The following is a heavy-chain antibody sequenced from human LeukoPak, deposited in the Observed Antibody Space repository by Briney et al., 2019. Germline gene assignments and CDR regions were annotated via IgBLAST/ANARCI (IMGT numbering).Heavy chain of an antibody. J-gene: IGHJ6*03. D-gene: IGHD3-22*01. CDR3: AGTYYYDSSGSYYYYMDV. CDR2: IIPIFGTA. V-gene: IGHV1-69*05. Sequence: GASVKVSCKASGGTFSSYAVSWVRQAPGQGLEWMGRIIPIFGTANYAQKFQGRVTITTDESTSTAYMELSSLRSEDTAVYYCAGTYYYDSSGSYYYYMDVWGKGTTVTVSS. CDR1: GGTFSSYA.